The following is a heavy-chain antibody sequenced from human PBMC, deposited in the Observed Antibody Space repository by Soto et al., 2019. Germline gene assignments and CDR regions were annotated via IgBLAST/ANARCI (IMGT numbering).Heavy chain of an antibody. CDR2: INPNSGGT. J-gene: IGHJ6*02. D-gene: IGHD2-8*01. Sequence: ASLTVSCTASGYTFTGYYMHWVRQATGQGLEWMGWINPNSGGTNYAQKFQGWVTMTRDTSISTAYMELSRLRSEDTAVYYCATDGGSCVNGICSYFFYGMDVWGQGTTVTVSS. CDR3: ATDGGSCVNGICSYFFYGMDV. CDR1: GYTFTGYY. V-gene: IGHV1-2*04.